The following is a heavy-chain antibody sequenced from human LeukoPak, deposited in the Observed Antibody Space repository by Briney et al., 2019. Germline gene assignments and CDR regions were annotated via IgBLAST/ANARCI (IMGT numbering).Heavy chain of an antibody. CDR1: GYTFTSYD. D-gene: IGHD1-26*01. CDR2: MNPNSGNT. J-gene: IGHJ5*02. V-gene: IGHV1-8*01. CDR3: ARDNSVGDYAWWFDP. Sequence: ASVKVSCKASGYTFTSYDINWVRQATGQGLEWMGWMNPNSGNTGYAQKFQGRVTMTRNTSISTDYMELSSLRSDDTAVYFCARDNSVGDYAWWFDPWGQGTLVTVSS.